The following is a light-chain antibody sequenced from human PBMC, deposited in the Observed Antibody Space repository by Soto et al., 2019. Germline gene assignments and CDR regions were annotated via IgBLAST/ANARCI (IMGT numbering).Light chain of an antibody. Sequence: DIVMTQSPDSLAVSLGERATINCKSSQSILYSSTNENYLAWYQQKPGQPPKLLIYWASTRESGVPDRFSGSGSGTEFTLTISSLQAEDVAAYYCQQYYNSPRTFGQGTKLEIK. CDR3: QQYYNSPRT. V-gene: IGKV4-1*01. CDR2: WAS. J-gene: IGKJ2*01. CDR1: QSILYSSTNENY.